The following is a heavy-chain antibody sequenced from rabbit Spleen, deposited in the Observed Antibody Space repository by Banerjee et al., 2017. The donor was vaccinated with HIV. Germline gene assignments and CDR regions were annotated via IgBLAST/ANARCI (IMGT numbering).Heavy chain of an antibody. CDR1: GFDFSSYG. CDR3: AGDHAVSGYRFNL. D-gene: IGHD1-1*01. J-gene: IGHJ4*01. Sequence: QEQLKETGGGLVTPGGSLTLTCKASGFDFSSYGVSWVRQAPGKGLEWIGYIDPIFGSAYYASWAKGRFTISETSSTTVTLQMTSLTAADTATYFCAGDHAVSGYRFNLWGPGTLVTVS. V-gene: IGHV1S45*01. CDR2: IDPIFGSA.